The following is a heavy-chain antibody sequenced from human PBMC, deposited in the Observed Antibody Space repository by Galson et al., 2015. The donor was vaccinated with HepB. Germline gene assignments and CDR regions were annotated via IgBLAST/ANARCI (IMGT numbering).Heavy chain of an antibody. Sequence: SLRLSCAASGFIFSHYGIHWVRQAPGKGLEWVALISFHGNSKYYADSVKGRFTMSRDNSNNTVFLEMNSLRPEDTAVYYCAKARPEYYYGSGSLFDFCGQGALSPSPQ. V-gene: IGHV3-30*18. CDR1: GFIFSHYG. CDR3: AKARPEYYYGSGSLFDF. D-gene: IGHD3-10*01. J-gene: IGHJ4*02. CDR2: ISFHGNSK.